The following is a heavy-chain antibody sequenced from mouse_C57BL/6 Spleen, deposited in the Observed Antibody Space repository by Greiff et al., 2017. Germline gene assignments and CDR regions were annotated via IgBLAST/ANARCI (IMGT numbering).Heavy chain of an antibody. CDR3: ATYFYGSSYDYAMDY. V-gene: IGHV14-2*01. Sequence: EVQLQEPGAELVKPGASVKLSCTASGFNIKDYYMHWVKQRTGQGLEWIGRIDPEDGETKYAPKFQGKATITADTSSNTAYLQLSSLTSEDAAVYYCATYFYGSSYDYAMDYWGQGTSVTVSS. CDR2: IDPEDGET. CDR1: GFNIKDYY. J-gene: IGHJ4*01. D-gene: IGHD1-1*01.